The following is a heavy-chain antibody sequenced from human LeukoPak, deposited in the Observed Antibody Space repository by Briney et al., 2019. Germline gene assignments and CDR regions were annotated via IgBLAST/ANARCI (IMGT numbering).Heavy chain of an antibody. CDR1: GFTFSAYH. CDR3: ARRDPFDY. CDR2: ISSDSGTI. V-gene: IGHV3-48*02. Sequence: GGSLRLSCASSGFTFSAYHMNWVRQAPGKGLERISFISSDSGTIYYADSVKGRFTISRNNAANSLSLQMNDLRDGDTAVYYCARRDPFDYWGQGTMVTVSS. J-gene: IGHJ4*02.